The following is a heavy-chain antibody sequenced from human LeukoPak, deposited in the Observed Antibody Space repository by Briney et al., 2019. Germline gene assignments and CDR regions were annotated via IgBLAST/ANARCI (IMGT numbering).Heavy chain of an antibody. CDR2: IKQDGSEK. V-gene: IGHV3-7*05. J-gene: IGHJ4*02. CDR3: ARDLFGYDYFDY. D-gene: IGHD3-10*02. Sequence: PGGSLRLSCAASGFTFSSYWMSWVRQAPGKGLEGVANIKQDGSEKDYVDSVKGRFTISRDNAKNSLYLQMNSLRAEDTAVYYCARDLFGYDYFDYWGQGTLVTVSS. CDR1: GFTFSSYW.